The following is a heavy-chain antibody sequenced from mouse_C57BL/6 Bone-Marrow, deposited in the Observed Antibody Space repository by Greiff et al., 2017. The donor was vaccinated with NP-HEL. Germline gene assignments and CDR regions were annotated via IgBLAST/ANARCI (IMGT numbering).Heavy chain of an antibody. CDR3: ARPAYYSKEFAY. CDR2: ISNGGGST. D-gene: IGHD2-5*01. J-gene: IGHJ3*01. Sequence: EVKVVESGGGLVQPGGSLKLSCAASGFTFSDYYMYWVRQTPEKRLEWVAYISNGGGSTYYPDTVKGRFTISRDNAKNTLYLQMSRLKSEDTAMYYCARPAYYSKEFAYWGQGTLVTVSA. CDR1: GFTFSDYY. V-gene: IGHV5-12*01.